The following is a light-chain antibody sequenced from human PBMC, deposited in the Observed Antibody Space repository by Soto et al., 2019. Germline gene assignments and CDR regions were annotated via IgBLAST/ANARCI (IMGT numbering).Light chain of an antibody. V-gene: IGKV3-11*01. CDR3: QQCSNWPIIT. CDR1: QSVRRY. J-gene: IGKJ5*01. Sequence: EIVLTQSPATLSLSPGERATLSCRASQSVRRYLAGYQQKPGQAPRLLIYDTSNRATGIPARFSGSWSGTAFTLTISSLETEDFAVYYCQQCSNWPIITFGQGTRLEIK. CDR2: DTS.